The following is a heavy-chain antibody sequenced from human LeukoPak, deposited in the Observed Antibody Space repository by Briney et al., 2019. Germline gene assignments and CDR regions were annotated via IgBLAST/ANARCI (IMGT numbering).Heavy chain of an antibody. D-gene: IGHD2-15*01. CDR2: INSDGSST. CDR3: ARGGGRNAFDI. CDR1: GFTFSSYW. J-gene: IGHJ3*02. Sequence: PGGSLRLSCAASGFTFSSYWMHWVRQAPGKGLVWVSRINSDGSSTSYADSVKGRFTISRDNAKNTLYLQMNSLRAEDMAVYYCARGGGRNAFDIWGQGTMVTVSS. V-gene: IGHV3-74*01.